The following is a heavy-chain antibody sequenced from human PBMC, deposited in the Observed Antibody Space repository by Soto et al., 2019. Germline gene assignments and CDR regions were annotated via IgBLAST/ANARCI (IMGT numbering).Heavy chain of an antibody. Sequence: SETLSLTCTVSGGSISSGGYYWSWIRQHPGKGLEWIGYIYYSGSTYYNPSLKSRVTISVDTSKNQFSLKLSSVTAADTAVYYCARERWDYDILTERRPTHAFDIWGQGTMVTVSS. D-gene: IGHD3-9*01. CDR1: GGSISSGGYY. CDR3: ARERWDYDILTERRPTHAFDI. V-gene: IGHV4-31*03. J-gene: IGHJ3*02. CDR2: IYYSGST.